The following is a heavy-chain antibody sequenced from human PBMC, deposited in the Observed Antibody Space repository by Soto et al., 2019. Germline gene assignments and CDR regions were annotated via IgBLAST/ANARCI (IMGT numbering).Heavy chain of an antibody. Sequence: ASVKVSCKVSGYTLTELSMHWVRQAPGKGLEWMGGFDPEDCETIYAQKFQGRVTMTEDTSTDTAYMELSSLRSEDTAVYYCATAYGRYSYGYSPFDYWGQGTLVTVSS. V-gene: IGHV1-24*01. CDR2: FDPEDCET. D-gene: IGHD5-18*01. CDR1: GYTLTELS. J-gene: IGHJ4*02. CDR3: ATAYGRYSYGYSPFDY.